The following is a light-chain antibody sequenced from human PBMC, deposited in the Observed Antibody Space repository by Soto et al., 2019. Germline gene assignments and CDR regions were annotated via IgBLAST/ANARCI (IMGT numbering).Light chain of an antibody. CDR1: QSIRNY. CDR2: AAS. J-gene: IGKJ2*01. Sequence: DIQLTQSPSSLSAFVGDRVTITCRASQSIRNYLNWYQQKPGKPPKLLIYAASRLQSGVPSRFSGSGSGTEFTLTINSLQPEDFATYYCPESDKTPRYTFGQGTKLDFK. V-gene: IGKV1-39*01. CDR3: PESDKTPRYT.